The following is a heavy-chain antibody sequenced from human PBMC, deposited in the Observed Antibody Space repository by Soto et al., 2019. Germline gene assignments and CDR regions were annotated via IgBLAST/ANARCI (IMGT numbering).Heavy chain of an antibody. CDR2: ISGSGGST. CDR3: AKGKYGSGTYYGDHYYYGMDV. Sequence: GGSLRLSCAASGFTFSSYAMSWVRQAPGKGLEWVSGISGSGGSTHYADSVKGRFTISRDNSKSTLYLQMNSLRAEDTAVYYCAKGKYGSGTYYGDHYYYGMDVWGQGTTVTVSS. CDR1: GFTFSSYA. J-gene: IGHJ6*02. V-gene: IGHV3-23*01. D-gene: IGHD3-10*01.